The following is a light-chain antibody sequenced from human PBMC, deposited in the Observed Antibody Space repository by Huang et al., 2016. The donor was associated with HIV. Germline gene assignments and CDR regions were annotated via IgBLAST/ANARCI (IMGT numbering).Light chain of an antibody. J-gene: IGKJ3*01. CDR2: DAS. CDR3: QQRTNWPPGFT. Sequence: EIVLTQSPATLSLSPGERATLSCRASQSVGGYLAWYQQKPGQAPRLLIYDASNRATGIQARCSGSGSGTDFTLTISSLEPEDFAVYYCQQRTNWPPGFTFGPGTKVDIK. V-gene: IGKV3-11*01. CDR1: QSVGGY.